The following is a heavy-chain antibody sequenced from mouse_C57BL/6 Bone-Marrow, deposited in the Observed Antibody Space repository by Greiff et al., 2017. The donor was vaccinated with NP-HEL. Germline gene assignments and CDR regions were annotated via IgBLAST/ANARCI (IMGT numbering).Heavy chain of an antibody. V-gene: IGHV4-1*01. CDR1: GVDFSRYW. Sequence: CAASGVDFSRYWMSWVRRAPGKGLEWIGEINPDSSTINYAPSLKDKFIISRDNAKNTLYLQMSKVRSEDTALYYCAYYYGSSYFDYWGQGTTLTVSS. D-gene: IGHD1-1*01. J-gene: IGHJ2*01. CDR3: AYYYGSSYFDY. CDR2: INPDSSTI.